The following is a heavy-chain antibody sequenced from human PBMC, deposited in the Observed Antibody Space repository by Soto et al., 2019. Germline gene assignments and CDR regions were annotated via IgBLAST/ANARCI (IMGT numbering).Heavy chain of an antibody. CDR1: GFPLSTTGVG. V-gene: IGHV2-5*02. CDR2: FYWDDTK. D-gene: IGHD1-1*01. J-gene: IGHJ6*02. CDR3: VHRHCQLGKYGMDV. Sequence: QITLKESGPTVVKPTQPLPLTCTFSGFPLSTTGVGVGWIRQPPGKALERLALFYWDDTKRYSPSLKTRLTNTKDTSKNQVVLTMTNMYPVDTATYYCVHRHCQLGKYGMDVWGQGTTVTVSS.